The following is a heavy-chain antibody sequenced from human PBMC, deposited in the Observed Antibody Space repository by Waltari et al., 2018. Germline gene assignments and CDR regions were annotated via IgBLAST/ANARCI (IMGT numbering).Heavy chain of an antibody. J-gene: IGHJ6*03. CDR1: GGSFSGYY. V-gene: IGHV4-34*01. CDR3: ARGLTFSPSRHYMDV. D-gene: IGHD3-16*01. Sequence: QVQLQQWGAGLLKPSETLSLTCAVYGGSFSGYYWSWIRQPPGKGLEWIGEINHSGRTNYNPSLKSRVTISVDTSKNQFSLKLSSVTTADTAVYYCARGLTFSPSRHYMDVWGKGTTVTVSS. CDR2: INHSGRT.